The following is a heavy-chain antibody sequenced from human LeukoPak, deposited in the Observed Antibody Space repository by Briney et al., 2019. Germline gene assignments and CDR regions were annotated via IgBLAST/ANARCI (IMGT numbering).Heavy chain of an antibody. CDR2: ISGSGDST. CDR3: AKCLDAFDI. Sequence: PGGSLRLSCAASGFTFSSFVMSWVRQAPGMGPEWASAISGSGDSTYYADSVKGRFTISRDNSKNTLHLQMNSLRAEDTAVYYCAKCLDAFDIWGQGTMVTVSS. CDR1: GFTFSSFV. V-gene: IGHV3-23*01. J-gene: IGHJ3*02.